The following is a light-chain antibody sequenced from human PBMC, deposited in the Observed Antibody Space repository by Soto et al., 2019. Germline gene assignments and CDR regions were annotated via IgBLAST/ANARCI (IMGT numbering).Light chain of an antibody. CDR1: SSDIGSNNY. CDR2: EVS. CDR3: SSYTTTPRL. Sequence: QSALTQPASVSGSPGQSITISCTGTSSDIGSNNYVSWFQQRPGKAPTLIIYEVSNRTSGVYTLFSGSKSGSTASLTISWLLREDEGEYYCSSYTTTPRLFGGGTKLTVL. V-gene: IGLV2-14*01. J-gene: IGLJ3*02.